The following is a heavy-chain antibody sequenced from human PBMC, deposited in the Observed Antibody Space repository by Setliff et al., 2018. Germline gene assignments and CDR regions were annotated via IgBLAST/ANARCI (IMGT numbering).Heavy chain of an antibody. Sequence: ASVKVSCKASGYTFTSYGISWVRQAPGQGLEWMGWISAYNGNTIYAQKFQGRVTMTEDTSTDTAYMELSSLRSEDTAVYYCAFNSGWYGYYFDYWGQGTLVTVSS. CDR1: GYTFTSYG. V-gene: IGHV1-18*01. D-gene: IGHD6-19*01. J-gene: IGHJ4*02. CDR2: ISAYNGNT. CDR3: AFNSGWYGYYFDY.